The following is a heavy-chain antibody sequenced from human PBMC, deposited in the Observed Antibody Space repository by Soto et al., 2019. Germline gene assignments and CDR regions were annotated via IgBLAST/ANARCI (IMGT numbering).Heavy chain of an antibody. Sequence: HPGGSLRLSCAASGFTFSSYSMNWVRQAPGKGLEWVSYISSSSSTIYYADSVKGRFTISRDNAKNSLYLQMNSLRDEDTAVYYCARDHDYYDSSGYYAYWGQGTLVTVSS. CDR1: GFTFSSYS. CDR2: ISSSSSTI. J-gene: IGHJ4*02. CDR3: ARDHDYYDSSGYYAY. V-gene: IGHV3-48*02. D-gene: IGHD3-22*01.